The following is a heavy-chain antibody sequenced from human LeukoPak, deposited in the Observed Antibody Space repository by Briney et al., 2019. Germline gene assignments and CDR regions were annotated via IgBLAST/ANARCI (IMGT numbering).Heavy chain of an antibody. V-gene: IGHV4-34*01. CDR2: INHSGST. J-gene: IGHJ4*02. Sequence: PSETLSLTCAVYAGSFSAYYWSWIRQPPGRGLEWIGEINHSGSTNYNPSLKSRVTISVDTSKNQFSLKLSSVTAADTAVYYCARVGDWNDLVYWGQGILVSVSS. CDR1: AGSFSAYY. CDR3: ARVGDWNDLVY. D-gene: IGHD1-1*01.